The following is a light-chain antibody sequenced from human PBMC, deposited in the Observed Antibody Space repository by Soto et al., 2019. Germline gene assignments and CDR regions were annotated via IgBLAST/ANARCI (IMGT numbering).Light chain of an antibody. V-gene: IGKV1-27*01. Sequence: DIQVTQHPSSLSASVGDRVTITCRASQGIKNYLAWYQQKPGETPKLLIYAASTLESGIPPRFSGSGSGTDFTLTISSLQPEDVATYYCQNYNIAPRWTFGQGTKVDIK. CDR2: AAS. CDR1: QGIKNY. CDR3: QNYNIAPRWT. J-gene: IGKJ1*01.